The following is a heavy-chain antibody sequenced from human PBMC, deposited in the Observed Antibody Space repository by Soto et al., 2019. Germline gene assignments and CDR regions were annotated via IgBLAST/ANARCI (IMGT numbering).Heavy chain of an antibody. Sequence: SETLSLTCTVSSDSFGSGSFYWSWIRQPPGEGLEWIGYIYYNGNTNYNPSLKSRVTISIDTSKNQFSLKLSSVTAADTAVYYCARRLFGGAKDYWGQGTLVTVSS. D-gene: IGHD3-10*01. J-gene: IGHJ4*02. CDR2: IYYNGNT. CDR3: ARRLFGGAKDY. CDR1: SDSFGSGSFY. V-gene: IGHV4-61*01.